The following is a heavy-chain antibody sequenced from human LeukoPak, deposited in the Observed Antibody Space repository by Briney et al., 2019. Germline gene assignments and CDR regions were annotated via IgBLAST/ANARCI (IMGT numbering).Heavy chain of an antibody. CDR1: GFTFSRYS. Sequence: GGSLRLSCAASGFTFSRYSMNWVRQAPGKGLEWVSSISIGNTYIYYANSVKGRFTISRDNAKNSLYLQLNSLRAEDTAVYYCAGSDTIGYLPREWDYWYFDRWGRGTLVTVSS. CDR2: ISIGNTYI. V-gene: IGHV3-21*03. J-gene: IGHJ2*01. D-gene: IGHD3-22*01. CDR3: AGSDTIGYLPREWDYWYFDR.